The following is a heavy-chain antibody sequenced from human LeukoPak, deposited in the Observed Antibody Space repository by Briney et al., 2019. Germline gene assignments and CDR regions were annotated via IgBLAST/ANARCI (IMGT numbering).Heavy chain of an antibody. CDR1: GXTFSSYG. CDR3: AGANYSYGSLDY. J-gene: IGHJ4*02. Sequence: GGSLRLSCAASGXTFSSYGMHWVRQAPGKGLEWVAVISYDGSNKYYADSVKGRFTISRDNSKNTLYLQMNSLRAEDTAVYYCAGANYSYGSLDYWGQGNLVTVSS. V-gene: IGHV3-30*03. D-gene: IGHD5-18*01. CDR2: ISYDGSNK.